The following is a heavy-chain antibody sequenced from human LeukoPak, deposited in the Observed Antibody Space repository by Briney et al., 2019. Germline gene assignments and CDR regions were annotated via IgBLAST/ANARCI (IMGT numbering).Heavy chain of an antibody. Sequence: PGGSLRLSCAASGFTVSTNYMTWVRQAPGKGLEWVSVIYSGGSIYYADSVKGRFTISRDNSKKMLYLQMNSLRAEDTAVYYCARGWVLATGAFDIWGQGTMVTVSS. CDR2: IYSGGSI. J-gene: IGHJ3*02. CDR3: ARGWVLATGAFDI. V-gene: IGHV3-53*01. CDR1: GFTVSTNY. D-gene: IGHD2-8*02.